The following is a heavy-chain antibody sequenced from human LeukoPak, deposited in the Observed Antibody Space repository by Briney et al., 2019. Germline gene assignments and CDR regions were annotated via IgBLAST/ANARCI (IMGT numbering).Heavy chain of an antibody. CDR2: IYSSSSYI. D-gene: IGHD6-19*01. Sequence: KSWGSLRLSCAASGFTFSSYMMDWVRQAPGKGLEWVSCIYSSSSYISYADSVKGRFTISRDNAKNSLYLQMNSLRAEDTAVYYCARNGVGVAGTVDYWGQGALVTVSS. V-gene: IGHV3-21*06. CDR3: ARNGVGVAGTVDY. CDR1: GFTFSSYM. J-gene: IGHJ4*02.